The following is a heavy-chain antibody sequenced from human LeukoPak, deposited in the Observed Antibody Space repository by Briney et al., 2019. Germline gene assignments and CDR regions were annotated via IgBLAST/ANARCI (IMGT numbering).Heavy chain of an antibody. V-gene: IGHV1-2*02. D-gene: IGHD3-9*01. CDR3: ARGKRSGLLRYFDWLPEILDY. CDR2: INPNSGGT. Sequence: ASVKVSCKASGYTFTGYYMHWVRQAPGQGLEWMGWINPNSGGTKNTQKFQGRVTVTRDTSISTAYMELSRLRSDDTAVYYCARGKRSGLLRYFDWLPEILDYWGQGTLVSVSS. CDR1: GYTFTGYY. J-gene: IGHJ4*02.